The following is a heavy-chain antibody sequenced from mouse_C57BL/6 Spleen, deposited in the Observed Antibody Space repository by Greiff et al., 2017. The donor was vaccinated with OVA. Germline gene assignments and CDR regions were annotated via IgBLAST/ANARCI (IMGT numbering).Heavy chain of an antibody. J-gene: IGHJ2*01. CDR3: ARWTNFLFDY. CDR2: IYPGDGDT. D-gene: IGHD4-1*01. V-gene: IGHV1-82*01. CDR1: GYAFSSSW. Sequence: VQLQQSGPELVKPGASVKISCKASGYAFSSSWMNWVKQRPGKGLEWIGRIYPGDGDTNYNGKFKGKATLTADKSSSTAYMQLSSLTSEDSAVYFCARWTNFLFDYWGQGTTLTVSS.